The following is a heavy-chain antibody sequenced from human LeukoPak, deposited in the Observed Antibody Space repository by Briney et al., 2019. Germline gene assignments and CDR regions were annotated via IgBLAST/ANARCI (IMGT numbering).Heavy chain of an antibody. CDR2: ISSSGSTI. CDR3: ARDPYCSSTSCYTERDAIDY. J-gene: IGHJ4*02. V-gene: IGHV3-11*04. CDR1: GFTVSSNY. D-gene: IGHD2-2*02. Sequence: GGSLRLSCAASGFTVSSNYMSWVRQAPGKGLEWVSYISSSGSTIYYADSVKGRFTISRDNAKNSLYLQMNSLRAEDTAVYYCARDPYCSSTSCYTERDAIDYWGQGTLVTVSS.